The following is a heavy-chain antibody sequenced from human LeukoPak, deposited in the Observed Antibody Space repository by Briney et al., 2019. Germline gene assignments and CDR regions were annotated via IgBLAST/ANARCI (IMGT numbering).Heavy chain of an antibody. CDR3: AKDMAAYYYASGNIDY. V-gene: IGHV3-43D*03. Sequence: PGGSLRLSCAASGFTFDDYAMHWVRQAPGKGLEWVSLISWDGGGTYYADTVKGRFTISRDNSKNSLYLQMNSLRAEDTALYYCAKDMAAYYYASGNIDYWGQGTLVTVSP. CDR1: GFTFDDYA. D-gene: IGHD3-10*01. J-gene: IGHJ4*02. CDR2: ISWDGGGT.